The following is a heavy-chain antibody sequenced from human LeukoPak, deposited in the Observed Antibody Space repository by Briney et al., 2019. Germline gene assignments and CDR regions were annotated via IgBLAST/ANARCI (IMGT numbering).Heavy chain of an antibody. CDR2: ISSSGTSI. CDR1: GFTFSSYE. J-gene: IGHJ3*02. CDR3: ATGEGGSYYDSRGYYSDI. V-gene: IGHV3-48*03. D-gene: IGHD3-22*01. Sequence: GGSLRLSCAASGFTFSSYEMKWVRQAPGKGLEWVSYISSSGTSIYYADSVKGRFTVSRDNAKNSLYLQMNSLRAEDTAVYYCATGEGGSYYDSRGYYSDIWGQGTMVTVSS.